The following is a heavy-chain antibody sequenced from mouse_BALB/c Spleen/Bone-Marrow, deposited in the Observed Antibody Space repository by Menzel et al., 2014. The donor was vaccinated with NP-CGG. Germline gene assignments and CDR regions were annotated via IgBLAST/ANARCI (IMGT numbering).Heavy chain of an antibody. CDR3: SRRQSGNYAMDY. CDR2: ISNGGTFT. CDR1: GFTFSSYG. V-gene: IGHV5-6*02. Sequence: EVMLVESGGDLVEPGGSLKLSCAASGFTFSSYGFFWVRQTPDKRLEWVATISNGGTFTYYPDSVKGRFTISRDNAKNTLYLQMSSLKSEDTAMYYCSRRQSGNYAMDYWGQGTSVTVSS. J-gene: IGHJ4*01.